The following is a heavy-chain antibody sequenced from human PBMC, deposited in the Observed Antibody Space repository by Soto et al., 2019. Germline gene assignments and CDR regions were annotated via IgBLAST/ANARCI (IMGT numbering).Heavy chain of an antibody. CDR2: IYYGGSA. CDR1: GDSFSGYF. Sequence: SETLSLTCDVSGDSFSGYFCNWLRQPPGKGLEWIGDIYYGGSASYNPSLKSRATISVDTSKTQFSLKLSSVTAADTAVYYCARWVYCSGGRCFLHHYGMDVWGQGTTVTVSS. V-gene: IGHV4-59*08. J-gene: IGHJ6*02. CDR3: ARWVYCSGGRCFLHHYGMDV. D-gene: IGHD2-15*01.